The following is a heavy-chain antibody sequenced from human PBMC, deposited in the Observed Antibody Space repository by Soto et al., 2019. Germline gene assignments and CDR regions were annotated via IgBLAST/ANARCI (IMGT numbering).Heavy chain of an antibody. CDR3: AKGLGGNFRGYFDS. CDR1: GFPFSSYA. J-gene: IGHJ4*02. CDR2: IPGGGTST. D-gene: IGHD4-4*01. V-gene: IGHV3-23*01. Sequence: GGSLRLSCEASGFPFSSYAMSWVRQAPGKGLEWVSAIPGGGTSTYYADSVKGRFTMSRDNSRNTLYLQMNSLTADDTALYYCAKGLGGNFRGYFDSWGQGTLVTVSS.